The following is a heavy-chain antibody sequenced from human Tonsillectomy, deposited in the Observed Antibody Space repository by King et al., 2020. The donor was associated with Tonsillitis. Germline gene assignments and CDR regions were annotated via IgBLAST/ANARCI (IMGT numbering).Heavy chain of an antibody. J-gene: IGHJ4*02. CDR2: INPNSGGT. D-gene: IGHD2-2*01. CDR1: GYTFTGYY. V-gene: IGHV1-2*02. Sequence: QVQLVESGAEVKKPGASVKVSCKASGYTFTGYYMHWVRQAPGQGLEWMGWINPNSGGTNYAQKFQGRVTMTRDTSISKAFRELSRLRSDDTAVYYCARDLLGYCSSTSCRHFYYFDYWGQGTLVTVSS. CDR3: ARDLLGYCSSTSCRHFYYFDY.